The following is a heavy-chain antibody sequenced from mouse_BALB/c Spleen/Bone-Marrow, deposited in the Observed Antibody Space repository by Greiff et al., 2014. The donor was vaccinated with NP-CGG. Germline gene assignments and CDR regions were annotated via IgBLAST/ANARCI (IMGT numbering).Heavy chain of an antibody. V-gene: IGHV1S29*02. CDR3: ASTYGNWYFDV. D-gene: IGHD2-10*02. CDR1: GYTFTDYN. J-gene: IGHJ1*01. CDR2: IYPYNGGT. Sequence: VQLQQSGPELVKPGASVKISCKASGYTFTDYNMHWVKQSHGKSLEWIGYIYPYNGGTVYNQKFKSKATLNVDNSSSTAYMELRSLESEDSAVYYCASTYGNWYFDVWGAGTTVTVSS.